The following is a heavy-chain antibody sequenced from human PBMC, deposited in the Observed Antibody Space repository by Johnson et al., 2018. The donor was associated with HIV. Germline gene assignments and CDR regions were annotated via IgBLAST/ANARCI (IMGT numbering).Heavy chain of an antibody. CDR1: GFTFSIFG. D-gene: IGHD6-6*01. J-gene: IGHJ3*02. Sequence: QVQLVESGGGVVQPGGSLRLSCAASGFTFSIFGMHWVRQAPGKGLEWVAFIRYDGSDKYYADSVKGRFTISRDNSKNTMYLQMNSLRAEDTAVYYCAKDLTMYSSSSAAFDIWGQGTMVTVSS. CDR2: IRYDGSDK. CDR3: AKDLTMYSSSSAAFDI. V-gene: IGHV3-30*02.